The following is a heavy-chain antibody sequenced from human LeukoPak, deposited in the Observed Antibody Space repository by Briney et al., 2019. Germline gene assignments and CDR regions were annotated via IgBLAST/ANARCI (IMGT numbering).Heavy chain of an antibody. CDR1: GFTFSSYG. V-gene: IGHV3-30*18. CDR2: ISYDGSNK. CDR3: AKIGYCSSTSCYDDWPVFDY. J-gene: IGHJ4*02. D-gene: IGHD2-2*01. Sequence: PGGSLRLSCAASGFTFSSYGMHWVRQAPGKGLEWVAVISYDGSNKYYADSVKGRFTISRDNSKDTLYLQMNSLRAEDTAVYYCAKIGYCSSTSCYDDWPVFDYWGQGTLVPVSS.